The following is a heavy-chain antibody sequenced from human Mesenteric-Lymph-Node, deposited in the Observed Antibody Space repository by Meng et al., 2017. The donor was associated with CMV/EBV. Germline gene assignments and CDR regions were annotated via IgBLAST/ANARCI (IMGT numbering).Heavy chain of an antibody. D-gene: IGHD3-22*01. V-gene: IGHV3-7*01. CDR2: INQDGSEK. Sequence: GGPLRLSCAASEFTFSSYWMSWVRQAPGKGLEWVANINQDGSEKYYVDSVKGRFTISRDNAKDSLYLQMNSLRVEDTAVYYCASGAYYYNYWGQGTLVTVSS. CDR3: ASGAYYYNY. J-gene: IGHJ4*02. CDR1: EFTFSSYW.